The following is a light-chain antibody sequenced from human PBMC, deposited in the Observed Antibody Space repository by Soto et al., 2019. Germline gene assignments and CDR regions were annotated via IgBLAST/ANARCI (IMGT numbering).Light chain of an antibody. V-gene: IGKV1-17*01. CDR3: LQHNTYPQT. Sequence: DIQVTQSPSSLSASVGDRVTITCRASQAIRNALGWYQQKPGKAPKRLIYAASSLQSGVPSRFSGSGSGTEFTLTISSLDPEDFATYYCLQHNTYPQTFGQGTKVEIK. J-gene: IGKJ1*01. CDR2: AAS. CDR1: QAIRNA.